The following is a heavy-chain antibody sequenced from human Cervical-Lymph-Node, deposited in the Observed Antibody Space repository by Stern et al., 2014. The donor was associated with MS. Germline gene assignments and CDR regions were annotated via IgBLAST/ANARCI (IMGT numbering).Heavy chain of an antibody. D-gene: IGHD6-13*01. Sequence: QMQLVQSGAEVKKPGSSVKVSCKASGGTFSSSAISWVRQAPGQGLEWMGGIIPIFGTANYAQRFQGRVTITADESTSTAYMELSSLRSEDTAVYYCARSRYSSSFDAFDIWGQGTMVTVSS. J-gene: IGHJ3*02. CDR2: IIPIFGTA. CDR3: ARSRYSSSFDAFDI. CDR1: GGTFSSSA. V-gene: IGHV1-69*01.